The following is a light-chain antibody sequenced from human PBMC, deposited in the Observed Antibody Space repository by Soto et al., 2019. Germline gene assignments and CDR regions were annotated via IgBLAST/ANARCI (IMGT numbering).Light chain of an antibody. V-gene: IGKV4-1*01. CDR2: WAS. CDR3: QQYYSPPHT. CDR1: QSVLYSSNNKNY. J-gene: IGKJ2*01. Sequence: DIVMTQSPDSLAVSLGERATINCKSSQSVLYSSNNKNYLTWYQQKPGQPPSVLVYWASTRESGVPDRFSGSGSGTDFTLTISILQAEDVAVYYCQQYYSPPHTCGQGTKLEIK.